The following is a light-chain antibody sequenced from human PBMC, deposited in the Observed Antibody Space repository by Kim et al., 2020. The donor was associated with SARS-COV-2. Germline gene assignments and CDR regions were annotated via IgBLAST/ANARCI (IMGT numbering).Light chain of an antibody. CDR3: QQYKSDPWA. Sequence: DIQMTQSPSTLSASVGDRVSITCRASQSLNSWLAWYQQKPGQAPNLLISRASTLESGVPSRFSGSGSETDFTLTISSLQPGDFASEECQQYKSDPWALGEGTKVDIK. V-gene: IGKV1-5*03. CDR2: RAS. CDR1: QSLNSW. J-gene: IGKJ1*01.